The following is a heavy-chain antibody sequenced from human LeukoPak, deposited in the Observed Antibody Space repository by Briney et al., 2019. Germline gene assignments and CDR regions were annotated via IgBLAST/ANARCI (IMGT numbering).Heavy chain of an antibody. J-gene: IGHJ5*02. CDR1: GFTFTSAA. CDR2: IVVGSGNT. Sequence: SVKVSCKXSGFTFTSAAMQWVRQARGQRLEWIGWIVVGSGNTNYAQKFQERVTITRDMSTSTAYMELSSLRSEDTAVYYCAAAQSSGWSPWGQGTLVTVSS. CDR3: AAAQSSGWSP. D-gene: IGHD6-19*01. V-gene: IGHV1-58*02.